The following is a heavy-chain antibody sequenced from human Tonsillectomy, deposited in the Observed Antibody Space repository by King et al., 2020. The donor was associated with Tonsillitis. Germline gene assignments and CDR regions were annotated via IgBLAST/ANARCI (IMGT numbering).Heavy chain of an antibody. Sequence: VQLVESGGGLVQPGGSLRLSCAASGFTFSSYAMSWVRQAPGKGLEWVSAISGGDGSTYYADSVKGRFTISRDNSKNTLYLQMSSLRVEDTAIYYCARSYCRGTICYSPFDYWGQGTLVTVSS. CDR1: GFTFSSYA. CDR2: ISGGDGST. D-gene: IGHD2-2*01. J-gene: IGHJ4*02. V-gene: IGHV3-23*04. CDR3: ARSYCRGTICYSPFDY.